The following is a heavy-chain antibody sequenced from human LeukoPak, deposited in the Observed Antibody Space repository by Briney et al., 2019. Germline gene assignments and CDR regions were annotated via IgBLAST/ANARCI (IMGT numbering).Heavy chain of an antibody. Sequence: QSGGSLRLSCAASGFTFSSYAMSWVRQAPGKGLEWVSAISGSGGSTYYADSVKGRFTISRDNSKNTLYLQMNSLRAEDTAVYYCAKDHSSGWNTLYNWFDPWGQGTLVTVSS. D-gene: IGHD6-19*01. CDR3: AKDHSSGWNTLYNWFDP. J-gene: IGHJ5*02. V-gene: IGHV3-23*01. CDR1: GFTFSSYA. CDR2: ISGSGGST.